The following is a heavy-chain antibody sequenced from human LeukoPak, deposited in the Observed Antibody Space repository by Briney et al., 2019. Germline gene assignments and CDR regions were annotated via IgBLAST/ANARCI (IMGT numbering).Heavy chain of an antibody. D-gene: IGHD6-13*01. Sequence: SETLSLTCAVYGGTFSGYYWSWIRQPPGKGLEWIGEINHSGSTNYNPSLKSRVTISVDTSKNQFSLKLSSVTAADTAVYYCARVLAAAGRVVTLPIWFDPWGQGTLVTVSS. CDR1: GGTFSGYY. V-gene: IGHV4-34*01. CDR2: INHSGST. J-gene: IGHJ5*02. CDR3: ARVLAAAGRVVTLPIWFDP.